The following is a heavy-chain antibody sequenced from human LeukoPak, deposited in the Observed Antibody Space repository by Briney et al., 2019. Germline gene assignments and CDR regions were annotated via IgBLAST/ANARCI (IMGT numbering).Heavy chain of an antibody. CDR3: ARGFCSGGSCYAFDI. V-gene: IGHV3-20*04. CDR2: INWNGGST. Sequence: GGSLRLSCAASGFTFSSYAMSWVRQAPGKGLEWVSGINWNGGSTGYADSVKGRFTISRDNAKNSLYLQMNSLRAEDTALYYCARGFCSGGSCYAFDIWGQGTMVTVSS. J-gene: IGHJ3*02. CDR1: GFTFSSYA. D-gene: IGHD2-15*01.